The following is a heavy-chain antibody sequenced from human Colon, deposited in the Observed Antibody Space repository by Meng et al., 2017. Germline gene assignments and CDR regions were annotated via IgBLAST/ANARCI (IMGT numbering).Heavy chain of an antibody. Sequence: VEFVVAGGVVVQPGGFLGLSCAVPGCTFNSYYIRWVRQAPGKGLGWVANIKQDASAKTFVGSVKGRFSIFRDNFKNSVYLQADSLRVEYSAVYYCASDSQGPRTWGQGTLVTVSS. CDR3: ASDSQGPRT. CDR1: GCTFNSYY. J-gene: IGHJ5*02. V-gene: IGHV3-7*01. CDR2: IKQDASAK.